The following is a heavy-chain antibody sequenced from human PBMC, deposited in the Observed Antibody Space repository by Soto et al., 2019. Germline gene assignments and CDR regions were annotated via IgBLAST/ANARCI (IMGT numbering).Heavy chain of an antibody. V-gene: IGHV3-74*01. CDR3: PREVCQGYVLGGMDV. CDR1: KFTITSYW. D-gene: IGHD3-16*01. J-gene: IGHJ6*02. CDR2: INSDGSSI. Sequence: EVQLVESGGGLVQPGGSVRLSCAASKFTITSYWMHWVRQAPGKGLVWVSRINSDGSSISYADAVKGRFTISRDNANDTRYVQMISLRGEVTAVYYCPREVCQGYVLGGMDVWGQGTTVTVFS.